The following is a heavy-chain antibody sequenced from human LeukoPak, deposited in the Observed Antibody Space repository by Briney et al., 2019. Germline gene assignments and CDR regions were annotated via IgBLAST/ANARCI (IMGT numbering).Heavy chain of an antibody. CDR3: AREYYGGSYYIWHFDL. J-gene: IGHJ2*01. V-gene: IGHV3-23*01. CDR2: ISGSGGST. D-gene: IGHD1-26*01. Sequence: GGSLRLSCAASGFTFSSHAMSWVRQAPGKGLEWVSAISGSGGSTYYADSVKGRFTISRDNSKNTLYLQMNSLKTENTGVYFCAREYYGGSYYIWHFDLWGRGTLVTVSS. CDR1: GFTFSSHA.